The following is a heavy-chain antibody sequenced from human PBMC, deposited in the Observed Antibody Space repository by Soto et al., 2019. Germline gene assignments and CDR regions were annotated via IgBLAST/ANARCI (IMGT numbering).Heavy chain of an antibody. D-gene: IGHD2-21*02. CDR2: VSFDGTDQ. CDR3: AKTIHGDSTGAFDY. V-gene: IGHV3-30*18. Sequence: QVQLVESGGGVVQPGTSLRLSCAVSGFTFRNSGMHWVRQAPGKGLEWVALVSFDGTDQHYADSVKGRFSISRDNFNNTLFQQMHSLRVEETAVYYCAKTIHGDSTGAFDYWGLGTLVTVSS. J-gene: IGHJ4*02. CDR1: GFTFRNSG.